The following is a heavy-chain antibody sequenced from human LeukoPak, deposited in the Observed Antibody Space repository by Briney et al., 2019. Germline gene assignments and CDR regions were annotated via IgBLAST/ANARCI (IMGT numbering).Heavy chain of an antibody. Sequence: KPSETLSLTCTISGGSISSYNWSWIRQPGGKGLEWIGRIYTSGSTNYNPSLKSRVTMSVDTSKNQFSLKLSSVTAADTAVYYCGRGGRGYSYGLDYWGQGTLVTVSS. CDR3: GRGGRGYSYGLDY. D-gene: IGHD5-18*01. CDR2: IYTSGST. J-gene: IGHJ4*02. CDR1: GGSISSYN. V-gene: IGHV4-4*07.